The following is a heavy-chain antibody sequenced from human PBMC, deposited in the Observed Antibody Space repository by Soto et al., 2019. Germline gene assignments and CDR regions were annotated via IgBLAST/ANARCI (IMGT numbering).Heavy chain of an antibody. Sequence: QLQLQESGSGLVKPSQTLSLTCAVSGGSISSGGYSWSWIRQPPGKGLEWIGYIYRSGSTYYNPSLKSGVTISVDRYKNQFSLKLSSVTAADTAVYYCAGAGGLGAVAVDYWGQGTLVTVSS. CDR3: AGAGGLGAVAVDY. V-gene: IGHV4-30-2*01. CDR1: GGSISSGGYS. J-gene: IGHJ4*02. D-gene: IGHD6-19*01. CDR2: IYRSGST.